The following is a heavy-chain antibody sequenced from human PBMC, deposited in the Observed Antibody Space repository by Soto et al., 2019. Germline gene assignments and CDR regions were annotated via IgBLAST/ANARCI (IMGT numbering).Heavy chain of an antibody. J-gene: IGHJ6*02. CDR1: GGSFSGYY. Sequence: SETLSLTCAVYGGSFSGYYWSWIRQPPGKGLEWIGEINHSGSTNYNPSLKSRVTISVDTSKNQFSLKLSSVTAADTAVYYRARESDSSGKGMYVWGQGTTV. CDR2: INHSGST. CDR3: ARESDSSGKGMYV. D-gene: IGHD3-22*01. V-gene: IGHV4-34*01.